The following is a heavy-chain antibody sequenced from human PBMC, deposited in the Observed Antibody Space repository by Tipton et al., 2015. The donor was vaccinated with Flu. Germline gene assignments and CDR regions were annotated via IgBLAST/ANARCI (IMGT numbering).Heavy chain of an antibody. V-gene: IGHV4-39*01. Sequence: TLSLTCTVSGGSISSSSYYWGWIRQPPGKGLEWIGSIYYSGSTYYNPSLKSRVTISVDTSKNQFSLKLSSVTAADTAVYYCARLHDFWSGGGMDVWGQGTTVTVSS. CDR1: GGSISSSSYY. CDR2: IYYSGST. D-gene: IGHD3-3*01. CDR3: ARLHDFWSGGGMDV. J-gene: IGHJ6*02.